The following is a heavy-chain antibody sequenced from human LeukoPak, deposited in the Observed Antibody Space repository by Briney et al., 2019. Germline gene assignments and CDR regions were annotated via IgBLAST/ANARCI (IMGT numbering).Heavy chain of an antibody. CDR2: ISTTSSDI. CDR3: ARVGQFLRPFDY. V-gene: IGHV3-11*01. Sequence: GGSMRLSCAASGFAFSDYPMSWVRQAPGKGLEWVSYISTTSSDIYYADFVKGRFTISRDNAQNSLYLQMNSLRAEDTAVYYCARVGQFLRPFDYWGQGTLVTVSS. CDR1: GFAFSDYP. D-gene: IGHD3-3*01. J-gene: IGHJ4*02.